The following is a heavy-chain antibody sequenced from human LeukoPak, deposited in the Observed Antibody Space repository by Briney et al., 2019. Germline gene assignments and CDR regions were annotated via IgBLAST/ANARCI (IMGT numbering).Heavy chain of an antibody. CDR2: MNPNSGNT. CDR1: GYTFTSSD. Sequence: GASVKVSCKASGYTFTSSDINWVRQATGQGLEWMGWMNPNSGNTASAQKFQGRVTMTRNTSISTAYMELSSLRSEDTAVYYCARSSSTLSDAFDTWGQGTMVTVSS. CDR3: ARSSSTLSDAFDT. V-gene: IGHV1-8*01. J-gene: IGHJ3*02.